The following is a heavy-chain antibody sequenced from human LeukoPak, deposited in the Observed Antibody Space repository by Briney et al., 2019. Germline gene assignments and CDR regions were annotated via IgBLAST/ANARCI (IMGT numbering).Heavy chain of an antibody. Sequence: GGSLRLSCAASGFTFSSYAMSWVRQAPGKGLEWVSAISGNGGGTYYADSVKGRFTISRDNSKNTLYLQMNSLRAEDTAVYYCAKDSPKLYWGYWGQGTLVTVSS. CDR3: AKDSPKLYWGY. CDR2: ISGNGGGT. J-gene: IGHJ4*02. V-gene: IGHV3-23*01. CDR1: GFTFSSYA. D-gene: IGHD7-27*01.